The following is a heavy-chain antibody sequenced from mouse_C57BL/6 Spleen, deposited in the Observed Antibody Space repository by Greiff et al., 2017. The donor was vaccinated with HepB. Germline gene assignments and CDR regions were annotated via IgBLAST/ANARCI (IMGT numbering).Heavy chain of an antibody. CDR3: ARSKGDFDY. J-gene: IGHJ2*01. D-gene: IGHD3-3*01. CDR2: IDPSDSYT. Sequence: QVQLQQPGAELVMPGASVKLSCKASGYTFTSYWMHWVKQRPGQGLEWIGEIDPSDSYTNYNQKFKGKSTLTVDKSSSTAYMQLSSLTSEDSAVYYCARSKGDFDYWGQGTTVTVSS. V-gene: IGHV1-69*01. CDR1: GYTFTSYW.